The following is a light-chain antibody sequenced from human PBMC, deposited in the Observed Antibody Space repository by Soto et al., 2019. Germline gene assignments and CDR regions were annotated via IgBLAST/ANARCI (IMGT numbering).Light chain of an antibody. J-gene: IGKJ1*01. Sequence: DIQMTQSPSSLSASVGDRVTITCRGSQGISSWLAWYQQKPGKAPRLLIYKASSLASGVPSRFSGSGSGTEFTLSISRLEPEDFAVYYCQQYSSLWTFGQGTKVDI. CDR1: QGISSW. CDR3: QQYSSLWT. CDR2: KAS. V-gene: IGKV1-5*03.